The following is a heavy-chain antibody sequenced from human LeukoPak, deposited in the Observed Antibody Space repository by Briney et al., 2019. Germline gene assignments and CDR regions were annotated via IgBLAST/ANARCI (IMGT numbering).Heavy chain of an antibody. J-gene: IGHJ5*02. CDR2: ISSSSSYI. CDR3: ARGGYSGYDFFSDNWFDP. CDR1: GFTFSSYS. Sequence: GGSLRLSCAASGFTFSSYSMNWVRQAPGKGLEWVSSISSSSSYIYSADSVKGRFTISRDNAKNSLYLQMNSLRAEDTAVYYCARGGYSGYDFFSDNWFDPWGQGTLVTVSS. D-gene: IGHD5-12*01. V-gene: IGHV3-21*01.